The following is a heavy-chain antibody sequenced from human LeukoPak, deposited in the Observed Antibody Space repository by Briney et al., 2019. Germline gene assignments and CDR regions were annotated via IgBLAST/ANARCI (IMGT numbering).Heavy chain of an antibody. Sequence: SSATLPLTCTVSGGSVSSSSYYWGWIRQPPGKGLEWIGSISYSGTNYNNPSLKSRVSISIDTSKNQFSVQLTSVTAADTAMYYCASLGTLRSWGQGTLVTVSS. V-gene: IGHV4-39*01. D-gene: IGHD7-27*01. J-gene: IGHJ5*02. CDR1: GGSVSSSSYY. CDR2: ISYSGTN. CDR3: ASLGTLRS.